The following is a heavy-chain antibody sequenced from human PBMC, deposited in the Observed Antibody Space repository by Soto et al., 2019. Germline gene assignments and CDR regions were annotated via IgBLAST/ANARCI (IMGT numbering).Heavy chain of an antibody. Sequence: SETLSLTCTVSGGSISSYYWSWIRQPPGKGLEWIGYIYYSGSTNYKPSLKSRVTISVDTSKNQFSLKLSSVTAADTAVYYCARHSYFDFWSGHYAYYFDYWGQGTLVSGSS. D-gene: IGHD3-3*01. CDR2: IYYSGST. J-gene: IGHJ4*02. CDR3: ARHSYFDFWSGHYAYYFDY. CDR1: GGSISSYY. V-gene: IGHV4-59*08.